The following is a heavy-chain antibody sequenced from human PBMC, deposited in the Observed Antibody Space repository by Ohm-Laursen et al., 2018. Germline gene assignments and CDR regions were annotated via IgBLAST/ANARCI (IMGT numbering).Heavy chain of an antibody. V-gene: IGHV1-2*02. Sequence: ASVKVSRKASGFTFTSSAIQWVRQAPGQRLEGMGWINPNSGGTNYAQKFQGRVTMTRDTSISTAYMELSRLRSDDTAVYYCARGYDSSGYYDYWGQGTLVTVSS. J-gene: IGHJ4*02. CDR3: ARGYDSSGYYDY. CDR2: INPNSGGT. D-gene: IGHD3-22*01. CDR1: GFTFTSSA.